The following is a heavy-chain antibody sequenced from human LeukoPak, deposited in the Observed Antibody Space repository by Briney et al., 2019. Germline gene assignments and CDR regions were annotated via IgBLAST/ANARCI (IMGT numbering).Heavy chain of an antibody. CDR2: INPNSGGT. CDR3: AKTPDAVAGFIFDY. Sequence: ASVKVSCKASGYTFTGFYMHWVRQAPGQGLEWMGWINPNSGGTNYAQKFQGRVTMTRDTSISTAYMELSRLRSDDTAVYYCAKTPDAVAGFIFDYWGQGTLVTVSS. D-gene: IGHD6-19*01. J-gene: IGHJ4*02. V-gene: IGHV1-2*02. CDR1: GYTFTGFY.